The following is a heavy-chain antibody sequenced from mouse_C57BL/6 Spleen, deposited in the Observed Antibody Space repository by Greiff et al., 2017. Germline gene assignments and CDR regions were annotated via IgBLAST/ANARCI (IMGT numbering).Heavy chain of an antibody. V-gene: IGHV14-2*01. D-gene: IGHD2-3*01. CDR3: AREPYDYYAMDY. J-gene: IGHJ4*01. Sequence: EVQLQQSGAELVKPGASVKLSCTASGFNIKDYYMHWVKQRTEQGLEWIGRIDPEDGETKYAPKFPGKATITADTSSNTAYLQLSSLTSEDTAVYYCAREPYDYYAMDYWGQGTSVTVSS. CDR1: GFNIKDYY. CDR2: IDPEDGET.